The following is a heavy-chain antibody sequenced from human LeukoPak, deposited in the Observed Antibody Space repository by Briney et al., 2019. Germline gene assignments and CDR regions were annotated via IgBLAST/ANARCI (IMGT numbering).Heavy chain of an antibody. D-gene: IGHD6-19*01. CDR3: ALAVAGSYAFDI. Sequence: GGSLRLSCAASGFTVSDYYMSWIRQAPGKGLEWVSYISSSGSTIYYADSVKGQFTISRDNAKNSLYLQMNSLRAKDTAVYYCALAVAGSYAFDIWGQGTMVTVSS. J-gene: IGHJ3*02. CDR1: GFTVSDYY. V-gene: IGHV3-11*01. CDR2: ISSSGSTI.